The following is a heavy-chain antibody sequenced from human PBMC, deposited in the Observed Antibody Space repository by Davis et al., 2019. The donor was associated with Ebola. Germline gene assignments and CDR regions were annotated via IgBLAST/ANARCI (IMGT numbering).Heavy chain of an antibody. J-gene: IGHJ6*03. V-gene: IGHV4-59*11. CDR1: GGSISSHY. CDR3: ARVSSEVSLSIPSEGFFGVVIPVYYYYYMDV. CDR2: IYYSGST. Sequence: PSETLSLTCTVSGGSISSHYWSWIRQPPGKGLEWIGYIYYSGSTYYNPSLKSRVTISVDTSKNQFSLKLSSVTAADTAVYYCARVSSEVSLSIPSEGFFGVVIPVYYYYYMDVWGKGTTVTVSS. D-gene: IGHD3-3*01.